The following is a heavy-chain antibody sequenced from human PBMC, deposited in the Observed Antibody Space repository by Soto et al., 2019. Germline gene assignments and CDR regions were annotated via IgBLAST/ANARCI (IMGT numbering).Heavy chain of an antibody. Sequence: QVQLVESGGGVVQPGRSLRLSCAASGFTFSSYGMHWVRQAPGKGLEWVAVISYDGSNKYYADSVKGRFTISRDNSKNTLYLQMISLRAEDTAVYYCAKDQDYGDYGGYFDYWGQGTLVIVSS. J-gene: IGHJ4*02. D-gene: IGHD4-17*01. CDR2: ISYDGSNK. V-gene: IGHV3-30*18. CDR3: AKDQDYGDYGGYFDY. CDR1: GFTFSSYG.